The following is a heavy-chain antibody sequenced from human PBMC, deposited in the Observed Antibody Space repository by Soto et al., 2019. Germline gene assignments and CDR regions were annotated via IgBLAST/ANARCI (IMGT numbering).Heavy chain of an antibody. CDR3: ARVGPWVPYYYDSSPYTFENWFDP. CDR1: GYSISSGYY. CDR2: ICHGGST. J-gene: IGHJ5*02. Sequence: PSETLSLTCAVSGYSISSGYYWGWLRQPPGKGLEWIGSICHGGSTYYNPPLNSRVTLSIDMTNNHVSLILNSVTAADTAVYYCARVGPWVPYYYDSSPYTFENWFDPWGQGTLITVSS. D-gene: IGHD3-22*01. V-gene: IGHV4-38-2*01.